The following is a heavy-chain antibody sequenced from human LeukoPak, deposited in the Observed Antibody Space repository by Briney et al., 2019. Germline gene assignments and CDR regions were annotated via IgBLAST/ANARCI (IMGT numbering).Heavy chain of an antibody. CDR1: GITFSTYA. CDR2: ISGSGGST. J-gene: IGHJ4*02. CDR3: ASYDSSGYYHYFDY. D-gene: IGHD3-22*01. Sequence: GGSLRLSCAASGITFSTYAMSWVRQAPGKGLEWVSTISGSGGSTSYADSVKGRFTISRDNSKNTLYLQMNSLRAEDTAVYYCASYDSSGYYHYFDYWGQGTLVTVSS. V-gene: IGHV3-23*01.